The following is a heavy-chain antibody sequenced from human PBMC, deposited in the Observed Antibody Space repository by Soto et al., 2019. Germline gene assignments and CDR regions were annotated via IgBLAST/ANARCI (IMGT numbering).Heavy chain of an antibody. V-gene: IGHV4-39*01. CDR1: GGSISSSSYY. Sequence: TSETLSLTCTVSGGSISSSSYYWGWIRQPPGKGLEWIGSIYYSGSTYYNPSLKSRVTISVDTSKNQFSLKLSSVTAADTAVYYCARAVGPPQVVVVPAAHVVSGYYYMDVWGKGTTVTVSS. CDR3: ARAVGPPQVVVVPAAHVVSGYYYMDV. J-gene: IGHJ6*03. CDR2: IYYSGST. D-gene: IGHD2-2*01.